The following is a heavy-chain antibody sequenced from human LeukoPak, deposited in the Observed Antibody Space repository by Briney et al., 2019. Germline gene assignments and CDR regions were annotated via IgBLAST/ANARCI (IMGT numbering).Heavy chain of an antibody. D-gene: IGHD2-15*01. V-gene: IGHV1-8*01. CDR1: GYTFTSYD. CDR3: ARAVRSGAYYYYYGMDV. Sequence: GASVKVSCKASGYTFTSYDINWVRQATGQGLEWMGWMNPNSGNTGYARKFQGRVTMTRNTSISTAYMELSSLRSEDTAVYYCARAVRSGAYYYYYGMDVWGQGTTVTVSS. CDR2: MNPNSGNT. J-gene: IGHJ6*02.